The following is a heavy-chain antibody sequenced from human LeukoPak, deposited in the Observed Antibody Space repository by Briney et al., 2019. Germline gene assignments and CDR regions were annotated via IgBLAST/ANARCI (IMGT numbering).Heavy chain of an antibody. D-gene: IGHD3-10*02. CDR1: GFTFGDYG. J-gene: IGHJ6*04. Sequence: GGSLRLSCAASGFTFGDYGMSWVRQVPGKGLEGVSGINWNGGSTRYADSVRGRFTISRDNAKNSLYLQMNSLRAEDTAVYYCAELGITMIGGVWGKGTTVTISS. V-gene: IGHV3-20*04. CDR2: INWNGGST. CDR3: AELGITMIGGV.